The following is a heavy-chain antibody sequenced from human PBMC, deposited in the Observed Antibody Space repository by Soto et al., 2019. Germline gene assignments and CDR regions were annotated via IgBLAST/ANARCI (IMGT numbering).Heavy chain of an antibody. CDR2: INHRVST. Sequence: QVHLQQWGAGLLKPSETLSLTCAVYGESFIGYYWTWIRQPPGKGQEWIGEINHRVSTNYNPSLKSRVTISIDTSKNQFSLKFTSVTAADTSVYYCARTDIVTTNWFDPWGQGTLVTVSS. CDR3: ARTDIVTTNWFDP. D-gene: IGHD5-12*01. CDR1: GESFIGYY. J-gene: IGHJ5*02. V-gene: IGHV4-34*02.